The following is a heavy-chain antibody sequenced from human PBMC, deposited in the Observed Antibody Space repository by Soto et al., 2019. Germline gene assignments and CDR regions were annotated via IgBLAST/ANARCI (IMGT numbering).Heavy chain of an antibody. CDR3: ARVYSTGWYQGIYVDY. J-gene: IGHJ4*02. CDR2: ISHSGSP. Sequence: PSETLSLTCTVSGGSISSYYWSWIRQPPGNGLEWIWYISHSGSPNYSPSLKSRVTIAVGTSTNQFSLKLSSVTAADTAVYYCARVYSTGWYQGIYVDYWGQGTLVTVS. V-gene: IGHV4-59*01. D-gene: IGHD6-19*01. CDR1: GGSISSYY.